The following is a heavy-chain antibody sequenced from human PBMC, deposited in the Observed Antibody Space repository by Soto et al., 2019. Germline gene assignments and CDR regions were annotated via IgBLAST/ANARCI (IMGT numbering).Heavy chain of an antibody. D-gene: IGHD4-17*01. Sequence: SETLSLTCTVSGGSISSGGYYWSWIRQHPGKGLEWIGYIYYSGSTYYNPSLKSRVTISVDTSKNQFSLKLSSVTAADTAVYYCARGSYGDYDGGVDYWGQGTLVTVSS. CDR2: IYYSGST. J-gene: IGHJ4*02. CDR3: ARGSYGDYDGGVDY. CDR1: GGSISSGGYY. V-gene: IGHV4-31*03.